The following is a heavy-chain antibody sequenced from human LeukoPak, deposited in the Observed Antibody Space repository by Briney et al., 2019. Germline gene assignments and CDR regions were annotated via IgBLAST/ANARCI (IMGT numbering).Heavy chain of an antibody. CDR2: ISRGGSPI. J-gene: IGHJ4*02. CDR3: ARVSWRGEIY. D-gene: IGHD3-3*01. CDR1: GFTFSSYG. Sequence: GGSLRLSCAASGFTFSSYGMSWVRQAPGKGLEWVSSISRGGSPIYYADSVRGRFTTSRDNAKKSLFLQMNSLRAEDTAVYYCARVSWRGEIYWGQGTLVSVSS. V-gene: IGHV3-48*01.